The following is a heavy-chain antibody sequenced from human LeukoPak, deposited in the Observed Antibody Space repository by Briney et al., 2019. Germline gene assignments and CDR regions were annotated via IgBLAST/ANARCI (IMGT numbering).Heavy chain of an antibody. CDR2: ISSDGTNK. CDR3: ARNVLGYGDWDY. CDR1: GFTFTSYG. Sequence: PGGSLRLSCAASGFTFTSYGMHWVRQAPGKGLEWVAVISSDGTNKYYVDSVKGRFTISRDNSKNTLYLQLNSLRADDTAVYYCARNVLGYGDWDYWGQGTLVTVSS. D-gene: IGHD4-17*01. V-gene: IGHV3-30*03. J-gene: IGHJ4*02.